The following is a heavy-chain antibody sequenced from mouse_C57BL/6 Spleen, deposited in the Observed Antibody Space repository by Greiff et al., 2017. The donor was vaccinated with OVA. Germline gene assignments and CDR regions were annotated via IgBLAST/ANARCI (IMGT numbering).Heavy chain of an antibody. J-gene: IGHJ4*01. CDR2: IDPSDSET. V-gene: IGHV1-52*01. CDR3: ARYGGYYGRSLYAMDY. Sequence: QVQLQQPGAELVRPGSSVKLSCKASGYTFTSYWMHWVKQRPIQGLEWIGNIDPSDSETPSNQKFKDKATLTVDKSSSTAYMQLSSLTSEDSAVYYCARYGGYYGRSLYAMDYWGQGTSGTVSS. CDR1: GYTFTSYW. D-gene: IGHD1-1*01.